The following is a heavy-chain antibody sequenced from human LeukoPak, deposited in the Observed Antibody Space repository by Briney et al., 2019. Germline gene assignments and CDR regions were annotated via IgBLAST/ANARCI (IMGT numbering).Heavy chain of an antibody. CDR1: GGSISSSSYY. V-gene: IGHV4-61*01. CDR2: IYYSGST. J-gene: IGHJ5*02. Sequence: SETLSLTCTVSGGSISSSSYYWSWIRQPPGKGLEWIGYIYYSGSTNYNPSLKSRVTISVDTSKNQFPLKLSSVTAADTAVYYCARDRRGWYEEYNWFDPWGQGTLVTVSS. CDR3: ARDRRGWYEEYNWFDP. D-gene: IGHD6-19*01.